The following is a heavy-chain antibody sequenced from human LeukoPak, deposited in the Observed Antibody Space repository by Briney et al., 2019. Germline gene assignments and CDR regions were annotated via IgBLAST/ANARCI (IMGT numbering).Heavy chain of an antibody. CDR3: AREMGTIDDY. V-gene: IGHV3-48*04. CDR2: ISSSSSTI. Sequence: GGSLRLSCAASGFTFSSYNMNWVRQAPGKGLEWVSYISSSSSTINYADSVKGRVTISRDNAKNSLYLQMNSLRAEDTAVYYCAREMGTIDDYWGQGTLVTVSS. D-gene: IGHD5-24*01. CDR1: GFTFSSYN. J-gene: IGHJ4*02.